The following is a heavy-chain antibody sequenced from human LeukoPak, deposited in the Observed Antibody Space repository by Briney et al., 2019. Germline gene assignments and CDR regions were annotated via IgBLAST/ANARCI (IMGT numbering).Heavy chain of an antibody. V-gene: IGHV3-48*03. CDR2: ISVRAATI. Sequence: GGSLRLSCAASGFDLGHYEANWVRQAPGKGLEWIAHISVRAATIYYGDSVEGRFTISRDDAKNSLYLQMNSLRAEDTAVYYCARVCGSHRGWFDYWGQGTLVTVSS. D-gene: IGHD1-26*01. CDR3: ARVCGSHRGWFDY. J-gene: IGHJ4*02. CDR1: GFDLGHYE.